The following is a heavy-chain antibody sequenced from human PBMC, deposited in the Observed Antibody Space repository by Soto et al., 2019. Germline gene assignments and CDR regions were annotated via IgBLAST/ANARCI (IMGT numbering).Heavy chain of an antibody. CDR3: ARSDGEYQLLFDY. V-gene: IGHV3-23*01. CDR1: GFTFSSYD. CDR2: ISGSGGST. Sequence: EVQLLESGGGLVQPGGSLRLSCAASGFTFSSYDMSWVRQAPGKGLEWVSAISGSGGSTYYADSVKGRFTISRDNSKNTLYLQMNSLRAEDTAVYYCARSDGEYQLLFDYWGQGTLVTVST. D-gene: IGHD2-2*01. J-gene: IGHJ4*02.